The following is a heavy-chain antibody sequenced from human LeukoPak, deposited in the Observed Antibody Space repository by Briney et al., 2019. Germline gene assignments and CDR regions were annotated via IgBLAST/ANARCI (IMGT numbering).Heavy chain of an antibody. V-gene: IGHV3-72*01. Sequence: GGSLRLSCAASGFTFSSYGMHWVRQAPGKGLEWVGRSRNKANSYTPDYAAFVKGRFSISGDDSKNSLYLQMNSLKTEDTAVYFCTRGYSGGWVYAFDIWGQGTMVTVSS. CDR1: GFTFSSYG. J-gene: IGHJ3*02. CDR2: SRNKANSYTP. D-gene: IGHD6-19*01. CDR3: TRGYSGGWVYAFDI.